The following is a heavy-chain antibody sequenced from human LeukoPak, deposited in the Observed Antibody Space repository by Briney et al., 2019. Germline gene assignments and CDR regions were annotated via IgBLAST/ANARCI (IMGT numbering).Heavy chain of an antibody. CDR1: GASISSGGYY. CDR3: ARDGPTSVL. J-gene: IGHJ4*02. CDR2: SHYSGTT. V-gene: IGHV4-31*03. Sequence: SETLSLTCTVSGASISSGGYYWSWIRQQPGKGPEWIGYSHYSGTTYYNTSLKSRVAISVDTSKNQFSLKLSSVTAADTAVYYCARDGPTSVLWGQGTLVTVSS. D-gene: IGHD1-1*01.